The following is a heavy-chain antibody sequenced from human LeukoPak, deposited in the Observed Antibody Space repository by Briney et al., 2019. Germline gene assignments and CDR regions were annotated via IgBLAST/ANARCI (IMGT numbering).Heavy chain of an antibody. Sequence: PSETLSLTCAVYGGSFGGYYWSWIRQPPGKGLEWTGEINHSGSTNYNPSLKSRVTISVDTSKNQFFLKLSSVTAADTAVYYCARSGPVDCSGGSCYEGYWGQGTLVTVSS. CDR3: ARSGPVDCSGGSCYEGY. D-gene: IGHD2-15*01. CDR2: INHSGST. J-gene: IGHJ4*02. CDR1: GGSFGGYY. V-gene: IGHV4-34*01.